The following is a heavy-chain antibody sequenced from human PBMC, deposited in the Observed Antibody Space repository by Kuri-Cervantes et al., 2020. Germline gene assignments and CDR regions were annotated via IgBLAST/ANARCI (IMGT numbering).Heavy chain of an antibody. D-gene: IGHD1-26*01. CDR2: IYHSGST. V-gene: IGHV4-4*02. CDR1: GGSISSSNW. CDR3: ARGGGGSYFRF. J-gene: IGHJ1*01. Sequence: SETLSLTCAVSGGSISSSNWWSWVRQPPGKGLEWIGEIYHSGSTNYNPSLKSRVAISIDTSKNQFSLKLNSVTAADTAVYYCARGGGGSYFRFWGQGTLVTVSS.